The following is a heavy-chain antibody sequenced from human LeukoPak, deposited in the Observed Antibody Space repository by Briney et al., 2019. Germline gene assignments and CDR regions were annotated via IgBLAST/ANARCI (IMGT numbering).Heavy chain of an antibody. CDR1: GFTFSSYS. CDR2: ISSSSSYI. D-gene: IGHD3-9*01. V-gene: IGHV3-21*04. J-gene: IGHJ4*02. CDR3: AKAQDDILTGYYKDPYYFDY. Sequence: GGSLRLFCAASGFTFSSYSMNWVRQAPGKGLEWVSSISSSSSYIYYADSVKVRFTISRDNSKNTLYLQMNSLRAEDTAVYYCAKAQDDILTGYYKDPYYFDYWGQGTLVTVSS.